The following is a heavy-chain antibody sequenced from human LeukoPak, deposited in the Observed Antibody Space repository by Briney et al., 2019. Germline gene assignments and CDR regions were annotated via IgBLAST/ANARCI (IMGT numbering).Heavy chain of an antibody. CDR2: INPSGGST. CDR1: GYTFTSYY. D-gene: IGHD6-19*01. J-gene: IGHJ6*03. CDR3: ARDSVGWGWLVPGRYYYMDV. Sequence: GASVKVSCKASGYTFTSYYMHWVRQAPGQGLEWMGIINPSGGSTTYAQKFQGRVTMTRDTSTSTVYMELSSLRSEDTAVYYCARDSVGWGWLVPGRYYYMDVWGKGTTVTISS. V-gene: IGHV1-46*01.